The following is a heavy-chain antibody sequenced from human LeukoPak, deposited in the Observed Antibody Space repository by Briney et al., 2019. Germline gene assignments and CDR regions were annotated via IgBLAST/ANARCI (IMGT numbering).Heavy chain of an antibody. CDR1: GGSISSSSYY. CDR2: IYYSGST. J-gene: IGHJ4*02. CDR3: ARGDHEAAFDY. Sequence: SETLSLTCTVSGGSISSSSYYWGWIRQPPGKGLEWIGSIYYSGSTYYNPSLKSRVTISVDTSKNQFSLKLSSVTAADTAVYYCARGDHEAAFDYWGQGTLVTVSS. D-gene: IGHD6-25*01. V-gene: IGHV4-39*07.